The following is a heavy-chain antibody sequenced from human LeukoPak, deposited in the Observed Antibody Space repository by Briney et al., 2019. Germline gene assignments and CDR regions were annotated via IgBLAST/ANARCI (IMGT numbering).Heavy chain of an antibody. V-gene: IGHV3-74*01. D-gene: IGHD3-10*01. CDR2: INPDGSTT. CDR1: GFTFSSYR. J-gene: IGHJ4*02. Sequence: GGSLRLSCAASGFTFSSYRMHWVRQDPGKGLVWVSFINPDGSTTNHADSVKGRFTISRDNAKNALYLQMNSLRAEDTAVYYCAKDLHYGSADYWGQGTLVTVSS. CDR3: AKDLHYGSADY.